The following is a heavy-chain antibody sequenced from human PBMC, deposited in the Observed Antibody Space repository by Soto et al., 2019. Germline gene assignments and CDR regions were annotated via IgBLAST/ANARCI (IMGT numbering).Heavy chain of an antibody. Sequence: QVQLQESGPGLVKSSETLSLTCTVSGGSISSYYWTWIRQSPGKGLEWIGYIYYSGSTNYNPSLKSRVTISVNTSKNQFSLKLSSVTAADTAVYYCARSGADYYGSGNWFDPWGQGTLVTVSS. D-gene: IGHD3-10*01. CDR2: IYYSGST. CDR3: ARSGADYYGSGNWFDP. CDR1: GGSISSYY. J-gene: IGHJ5*02. V-gene: IGHV4-59*01.